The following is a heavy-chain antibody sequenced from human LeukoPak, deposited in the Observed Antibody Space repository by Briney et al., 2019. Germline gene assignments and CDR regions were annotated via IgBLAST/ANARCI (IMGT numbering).Heavy chain of an antibody. CDR2: INPSGGST. D-gene: IGHD3-22*01. CDR3: AXXXXXGLTYYYDSSGS. V-gene: IGHV1-46*03. J-gene: IGHJ5*02. CDR1: GYTFTSYY. Sequence: GASVKVSCKASGYTFTSYYMHWVRQAPGQGLEWMGIINPSGGSTSYAQKFQGRVTTTTDTSTSTAYMELRSLRSEDTAVYYCAXXXXXGLTYYYDSSGSWGQGTLVTVSS.